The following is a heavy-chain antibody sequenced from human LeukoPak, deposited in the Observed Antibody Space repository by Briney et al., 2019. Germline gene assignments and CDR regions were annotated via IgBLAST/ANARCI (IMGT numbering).Heavy chain of an antibody. Sequence: GRSLRLSCAASGVSFDDYAMHWGRQAPGKGLEWVSGISWNSGSIGYADSVKGRFTISRDNAKNSLYLQMNSLRAEDTALYYCAKGITGTTHDAFDIWGQGTMVTVSS. CDR1: GVSFDDYA. J-gene: IGHJ3*02. CDR3: AKGITGTTHDAFDI. V-gene: IGHV3-9*01. CDR2: ISWNSGSI. D-gene: IGHD1-7*01.